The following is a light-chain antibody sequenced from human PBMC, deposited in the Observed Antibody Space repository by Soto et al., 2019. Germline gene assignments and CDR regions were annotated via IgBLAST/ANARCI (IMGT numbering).Light chain of an antibody. V-gene: IGKV1-5*01. J-gene: IGKJ1*01. CDR2: DAS. CDR3: QQYRSLWT. Sequence: DIQMTQTPSTLSASVGERITITCRASQSLTTWLAWYQQKPGTAPKFLISDASSSTSGVPSRFSGSGSGTEFTLTISNLQPEDSAIHYCQQYRSLWTFGQGTKVEV. CDR1: QSLTTW.